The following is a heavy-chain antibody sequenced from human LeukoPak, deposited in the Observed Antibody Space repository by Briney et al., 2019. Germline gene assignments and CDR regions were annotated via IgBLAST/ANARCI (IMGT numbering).Heavy chain of an antibody. V-gene: IGHV3-23*01. CDR2: LSGRRGST. Sequence: GGSLRLSCGASGFTFSSYAMSCVRRATGKGVEWVSALSGRRGSTYYADSVKGRFNTSRDNSKNTLYLQMNSLRAEDTAVYYCVGVGYCSSTSCTWGQGNLVTVSS. CDR1: GFTFSSYA. J-gene: IGHJ4*02. D-gene: IGHD2-2*03. CDR3: VGVGYCSSTSCT.